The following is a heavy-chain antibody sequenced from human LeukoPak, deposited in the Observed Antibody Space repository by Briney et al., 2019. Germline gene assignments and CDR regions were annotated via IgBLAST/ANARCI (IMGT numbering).Heavy chain of an antibody. J-gene: IGHJ5*02. Sequence: PGGSLRLSCTASGFTFSTYAMHWVRQAPGKGLEWVAVISYDGSNKYYADSVKGRFTISRDNAKNTLYLQMNSLRAEDTAVYYCARGITMIVVAYNWFDPWGQGTLVTVSS. V-gene: IGHV3-30-3*01. CDR2: ISYDGSNK. D-gene: IGHD3-22*01. CDR1: GFTFSTYA. CDR3: ARGITMIVVAYNWFDP.